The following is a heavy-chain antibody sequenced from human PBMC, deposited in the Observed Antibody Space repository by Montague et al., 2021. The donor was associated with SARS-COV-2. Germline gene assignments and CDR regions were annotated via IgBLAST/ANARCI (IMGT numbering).Heavy chain of an antibody. CDR3: AHSTPYLYFDS. Sequence: PALVKPTQTLTLTCTFSGFSLSTHGVRVGWIRQPPGKALEWLALIYWDDDKRYSPSLQSRLAITKDTSKNQVVLILTNMDPVDTATYYCAHSTPYLYFDSWGQGILVTVSS. J-gene: IGHJ4*02. V-gene: IGHV2-5*02. CDR2: IYWDDDK. CDR1: GFSLSTHGVR.